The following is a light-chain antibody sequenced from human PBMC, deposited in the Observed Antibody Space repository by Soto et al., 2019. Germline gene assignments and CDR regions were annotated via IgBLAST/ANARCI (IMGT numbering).Light chain of an antibody. Sequence: QSALTQPASVSGSPGQSITISCSGTSSDVGAFNYVSWYQHHPGKAPKLLIYEVTNRPSGVSNRFSGSKSGNTASLTISGLHAEDEADYYCSSHTSLSTLVLGNGTKVTVL. J-gene: IGLJ1*01. CDR1: SSDVGAFNY. V-gene: IGLV2-14*01. CDR3: SSHTSLSTLV. CDR2: EVT.